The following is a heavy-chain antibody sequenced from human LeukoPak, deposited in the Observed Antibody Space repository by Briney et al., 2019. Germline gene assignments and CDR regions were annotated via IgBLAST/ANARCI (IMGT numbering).Heavy chain of an antibody. CDR3: ASSKVVPAAMGYYYYYYGMDV. CDR1: GGSISSYY. Sequence: PSETLSLTCTVSGGSISSYYWSWIRQPPGKGLEWIGYIYYSGSTNYNPSLKSRVTISVDTSKNQFSLKLSPVTAADTAVYYCASSKVVPAAMGYYYYYYGMDVWAKGPRSPSP. CDR2: IYYSGST. V-gene: IGHV4-59*08. D-gene: IGHD2-2*01. J-gene: IGHJ6*02.